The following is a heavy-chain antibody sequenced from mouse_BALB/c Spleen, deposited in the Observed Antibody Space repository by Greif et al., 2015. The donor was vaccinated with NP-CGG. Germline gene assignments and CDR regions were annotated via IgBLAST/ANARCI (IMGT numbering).Heavy chain of an antibody. CDR1: GFLFRTYG. CDR3: AREGYGIYAMDY. V-gene: IGHV5-6-3*01. CDR2: IKRKGGST. D-gene: IGHD2-10*02. J-gene: IGHJ4*01. Sequence: EVQGVESGGGLVQPGGSLKLSCAASGFLFRTYGMPWVPQTPEKRRELAATIKRKGGSTYYPDSVKGRFTISRDNAKNTLYLQMSSLKSEDTAMYYCAREGYGIYAMDYWGQGTSVTVSS.